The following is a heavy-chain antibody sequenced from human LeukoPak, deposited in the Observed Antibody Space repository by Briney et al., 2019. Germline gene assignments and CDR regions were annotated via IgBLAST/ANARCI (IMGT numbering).Heavy chain of an antibody. CDR1: GFTFSSYG. CDR2: ISYDGSNK. CDR3: AKDSNYYDSSGYYGTLDY. Sequence: PGGSLRLSCAASGFTFSSYGMHWVRQAPGKGLEWVAVISYDGSNKYYADSVKGRFTISRDNSKNTLYLQMNSLRAEDTAVYYCAKDSNYYDSSGYYGTLDYWGQGTLVTVSS. V-gene: IGHV3-30*18. J-gene: IGHJ4*02. D-gene: IGHD3-22*01.